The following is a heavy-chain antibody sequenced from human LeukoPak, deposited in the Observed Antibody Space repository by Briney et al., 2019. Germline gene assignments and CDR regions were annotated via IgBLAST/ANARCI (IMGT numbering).Heavy chain of an antibody. J-gene: IGHJ4*02. CDR1: GGSFSGYY. V-gene: IGHV4-34*01. Sequence: SETLSLTCAVYGGSFSGYYWSWIRQPPGKGLEWIGEINHSGSTNYNPSLKSRVTISVDTSKNQFSLKLSSVTAADTAVYYCARGIAGQWLVRRRGGFDYWGQGTLVTVSS. CDR3: ARGIAGQWLVRRRGGFDY. D-gene: IGHD6-19*01. CDR2: INHSGST.